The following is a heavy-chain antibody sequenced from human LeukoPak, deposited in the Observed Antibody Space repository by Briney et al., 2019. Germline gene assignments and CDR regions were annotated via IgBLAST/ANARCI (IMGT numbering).Heavy chain of an antibody. CDR2: IYSGGST. V-gene: IGHV3-66*01. CDR1: GFAFNYAW. D-gene: IGHD3-10*01. CDR3: AGSLLLSDY. J-gene: IGHJ4*02. Sequence: GGSLRLSCAASGFAFNYAWVSWVRQAPGKGLEWVSVIYSGGSTYYADSVKGRFTISRDNSKNTLYLQMNSLRAEDTAVYYCAGSLLLSDYWGQGTLVTVSS.